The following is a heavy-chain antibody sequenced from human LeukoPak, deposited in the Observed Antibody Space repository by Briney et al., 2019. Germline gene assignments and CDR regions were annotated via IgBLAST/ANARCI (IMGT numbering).Heavy chain of an antibody. V-gene: IGHV3-7*01. CDR1: GFTFSSYW. J-gene: IGHJ4*02. Sequence: AGGSLRLSCAASGFTFSSYWMSWVRQAPGKGLEGVANINQDGSAKDYGGSVEGRFTISRDNDKNSLYLQMNSLTAEDTAVYFCASAPNENYFDFWGQGTLVTVSS. CDR2: INQDGSAK. CDR3: ASAPNENYFDF.